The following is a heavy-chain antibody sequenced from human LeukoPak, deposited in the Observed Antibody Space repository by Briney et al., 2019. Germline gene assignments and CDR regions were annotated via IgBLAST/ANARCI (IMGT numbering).Heavy chain of an antibody. CDR1: GGSFSGYY. J-gene: IGHJ5*02. V-gene: IGHV4-34*01. CDR3: ARGRRVVVVAAGKWFDP. Sequence: SETLSLTCAVYGGSFSGYYWSWIRQPPGKGLEWIGEINHSGSTNYNPSPKSRVTISVDTSKNQFSLKLSSVTAADTAVYYCARGRRVVVVAAGKWFDPWGQGTLVTVSS. D-gene: IGHD2-15*01. CDR2: INHSGST.